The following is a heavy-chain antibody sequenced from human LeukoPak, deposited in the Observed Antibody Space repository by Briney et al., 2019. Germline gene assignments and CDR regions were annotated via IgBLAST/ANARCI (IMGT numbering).Heavy chain of an antibody. CDR3: ARVHYYDSSGTN. CDR1: GYTFTSYG. Sequence: ASVKVSCKASGYTFTSYGISWVGQAPGQGLEWMGWISAYNGNTNYAQKLQGRVTMTTDTSTSTAYMELRSLRSDDTAVYYCARVHYYDSSGTNWGQGTLVTVSS. J-gene: IGHJ4*02. CDR2: ISAYNGNT. D-gene: IGHD3-22*01. V-gene: IGHV1-18*01.